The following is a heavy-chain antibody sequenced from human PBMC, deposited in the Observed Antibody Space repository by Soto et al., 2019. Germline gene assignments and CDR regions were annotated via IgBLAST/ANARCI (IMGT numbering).Heavy chain of an antibody. D-gene: IGHD3-10*01. CDR2: VQDSGST. Sequence: TLSLTCTVSGDSVTRGTYYWSWIRQPPGKGLEWIGYVQDSGSTNYNPSLNSRVTISIDTSKNQFSLNLNSLTAADTAVYYCAKSVGSPGGVWGQGTLVTVSS. CDR3: AKSVGSPGGV. CDR1: GDSVTRGTYY. J-gene: IGHJ4*02. V-gene: IGHV4-61*01.